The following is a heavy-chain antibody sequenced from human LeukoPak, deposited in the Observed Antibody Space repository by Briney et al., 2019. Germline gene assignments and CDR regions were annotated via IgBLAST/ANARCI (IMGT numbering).Heavy chain of an antibody. CDR2: INHSGST. D-gene: IGHD4-17*01. CDR3: AREDPQTTVPEGMDV. Sequence: SEALSLTCAVYGGSLSGYYWSWIRQPPGKGLEWIGEINHSGSTNYNPSLKSRVTISVDTSRNQFSLRLSSVTAADTAVYYCAREDPQTTVPEGMDVWGHGTTVIVSS. V-gene: IGHV4-34*01. J-gene: IGHJ6*02. CDR1: GGSLSGYY.